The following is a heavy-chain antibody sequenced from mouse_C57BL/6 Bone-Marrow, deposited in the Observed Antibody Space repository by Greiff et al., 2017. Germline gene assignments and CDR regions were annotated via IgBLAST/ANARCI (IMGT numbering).Heavy chain of an antibody. Sequence: VQLQQPGTELVKPGASVKISCKASGYTFTDYCMNWVKQSHGKSLEWIGDINPNNGGTSYNQKFKGKATLTVDKSSSTAYMELRSLTSEDSAVYYCARNRLYAMDYWGQGTSVTVSS. CDR3: ARNRLYAMDY. D-gene: IGHD1-2*01. J-gene: IGHJ4*01. V-gene: IGHV1-26*01. CDR2: INPNNGGT. CDR1: GYTFTDYC.